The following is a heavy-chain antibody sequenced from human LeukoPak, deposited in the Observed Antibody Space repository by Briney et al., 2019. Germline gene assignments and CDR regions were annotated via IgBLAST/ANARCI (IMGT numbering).Heavy chain of an antibody. Sequence: LRLSCAASGFTFDDYAMHWIRQPPGKGLEWIGYIYYSGSTNYNPSLKSRVTISVDTSKNQFSLKLSSVTAADTAVYYCARHDYGDYVLSPWGQGTLVTVSS. CDR2: IYYSGST. CDR1: GFTFDDYA. V-gene: IGHV4-59*08. D-gene: IGHD4-17*01. CDR3: ARHDYGDYVLSP. J-gene: IGHJ5*02.